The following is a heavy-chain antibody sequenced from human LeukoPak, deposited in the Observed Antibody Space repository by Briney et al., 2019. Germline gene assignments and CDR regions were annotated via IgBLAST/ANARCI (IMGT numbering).Heavy chain of an antibody. CDR2: INHSGST. J-gene: IGHJ5*02. Sequence: KSSETLSLTCAVYGGSFSGYYWSWIRQPPRKGLEWIGEINHSGSTNYNPSIKSRVTISVDTSKNQFSLKLSSVTAADTAVYYCASNPGPYSSSNWFDPWGQGTLVTVSS. CDR1: GGSFSGYY. D-gene: IGHD6-6*01. CDR3: ASNPGPYSSSNWFDP. V-gene: IGHV4-34*01.